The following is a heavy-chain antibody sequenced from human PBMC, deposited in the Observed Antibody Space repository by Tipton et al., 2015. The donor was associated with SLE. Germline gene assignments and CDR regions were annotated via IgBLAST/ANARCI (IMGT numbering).Heavy chain of an antibody. J-gene: IGHJ4*02. Sequence: SLRLSCAASGFTFSNYWMSWVHQAPGKGLEWVANIKQDGGEKFHVDSVRGRFTISRDNAKNSLYLQMNSLGAEDTAVYYCARDRVVGAEGGGYYLDYWGQGTLVTVSS. CDR3: ARDRVVGAEGGGYYLDY. CDR1: GFTFSNYW. CDR2: IKQDGGEK. V-gene: IGHV3-7*03. D-gene: IGHD1-26*01.